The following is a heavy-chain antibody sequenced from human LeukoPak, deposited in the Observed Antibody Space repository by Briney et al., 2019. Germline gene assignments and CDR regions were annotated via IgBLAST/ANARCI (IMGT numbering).Heavy chain of an antibody. J-gene: IGHJ3*02. Sequence: GGSLRLSCAASGFTFSNAWMNWVRQAPGKGLEWVGRIKSKTYGGTTDYAAPVKGRFTISRDDSKKTLYLQMSSLKTEDTAVYYCTTGGYGDDFDIWGQGTMVTVSS. CDR2: IKSKTYGGTT. V-gene: IGHV3-15*07. CDR3: TTGGYGDDFDI. D-gene: IGHD5-18*01. CDR1: GFTFSNAW.